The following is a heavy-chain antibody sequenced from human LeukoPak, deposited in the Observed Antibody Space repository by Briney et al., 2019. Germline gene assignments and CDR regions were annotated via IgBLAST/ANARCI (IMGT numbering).Heavy chain of an antibody. CDR2: INHSGST. Sequence: SETLSLTCAVSGGSFSGYYWSWIRQPPGKGLEWIGEINHSGSTNYNPSLKSRVTISVDTSKNQFSLKLSSVTAADTAVYYCARGRKGGFDPWGQGTLVTVSS. J-gene: IGHJ5*02. D-gene: IGHD1-14*01. V-gene: IGHV4-34*01. CDR3: ARGRKGGFDP. CDR1: GGSFSGYY.